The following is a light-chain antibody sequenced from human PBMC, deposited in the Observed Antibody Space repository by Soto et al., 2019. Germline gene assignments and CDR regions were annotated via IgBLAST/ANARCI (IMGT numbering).Light chain of an antibody. CDR3: QHYGNSPPSVT. CDR1: QSASRDY. CDR2: GAS. Sequence: EIVLTQSPDTLSLSPGERATLSCRASQSASRDYLVWYQQKPGQAPRLLIYGASSRATGIPDRFSGSGSGTDFTLTISRLEPEAFAVYYCQHYGNSPPSVTFGPGTKVDIK. J-gene: IGKJ3*01. V-gene: IGKV3-20*01.